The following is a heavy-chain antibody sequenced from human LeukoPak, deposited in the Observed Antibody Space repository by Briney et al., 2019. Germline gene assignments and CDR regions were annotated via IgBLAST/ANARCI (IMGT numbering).Heavy chain of an antibody. CDR1: GFPLRKYW. Sequence: GGALSLPCAASGFPLRKYWMIWVRQAPGKGLEGVANLKQWGGEIYYVDSVKGRFTISRDNAKNTLYLQMNSLTAEDTAVYYCARDKIVGATHFDYWGQGTLVTVSS. CDR3: ARDKIVGATHFDY. V-gene: IGHV3-7*01. D-gene: IGHD1-26*01. J-gene: IGHJ4*02. CDR2: LKQWGGEI.